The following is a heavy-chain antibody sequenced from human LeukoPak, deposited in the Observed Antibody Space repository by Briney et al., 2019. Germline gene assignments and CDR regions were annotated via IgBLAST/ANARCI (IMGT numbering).Heavy chain of an antibody. V-gene: IGHV3-7*01. Sequence: GGSLRFSCAASGFTFSTSWMTWVRQAPGKGLEWVANIKQDGSETYYVDSVKGRFTISRDNAKNSLYLQMNSLRAEDTAVYHCARKLYYYDSSAAGWFDHWGQGTLVTVSS. J-gene: IGHJ5*02. CDR3: ARKLYYYDSSAAGWFDH. D-gene: IGHD3-22*01. CDR2: IKQDGSET. CDR1: GFTFSTSW.